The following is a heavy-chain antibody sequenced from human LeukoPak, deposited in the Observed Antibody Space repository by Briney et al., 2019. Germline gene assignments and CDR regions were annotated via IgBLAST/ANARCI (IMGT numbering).Heavy chain of an antibody. CDR3: ARDYYGSGSFNWFDP. CDR1: GYSISSGYY. D-gene: IGHD3-10*01. CDR2: IYHSGST. V-gene: IGHV4-38-2*02. J-gene: IGHJ5*02. Sequence: SETLSLTCTVSGYSISSGYYWGWIRQPPGKGLEWIGSIYHSGSTYYNPSLKSRVTISVDTSKNQFSLKLSSVTAADTAVYYCARDYYGSGSFNWFDPWGQGTLVTVSS.